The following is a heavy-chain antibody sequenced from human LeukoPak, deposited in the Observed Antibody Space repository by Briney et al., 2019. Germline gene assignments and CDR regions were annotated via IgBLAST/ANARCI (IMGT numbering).Heavy chain of an antibody. CDR1: GFTFSSYS. J-gene: IGHJ6*03. V-gene: IGHV3-48*01. CDR3: ASPADYGDV. CDR2: ISSSSSTI. Sequence: GGSLRLSCAASGFTFSSYSMHWVRQAPGKGLEWVSHISSSSSTIYYADSVKGRFTISRDNAKNSLYLQMNSLRAEDTAVYYCASPADYGDVWGKGTTVTVSS.